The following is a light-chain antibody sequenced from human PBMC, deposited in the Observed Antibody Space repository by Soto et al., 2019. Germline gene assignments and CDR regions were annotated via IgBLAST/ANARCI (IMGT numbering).Light chain of an antibody. CDR3: GSYASSSTPVV. Sequence: QSALTQPASVSGSPGQSITISCTGTSSDVGGYNYVSWYQQHPGKAPKLVIYEVSNRPSGVSNRFSGSKSGNTASLTISGRQAEDEADYYCGSYASSSTPVVFGGGTKLTVL. CDR1: SSDVGGYNY. V-gene: IGLV2-14*01. CDR2: EVS. J-gene: IGLJ2*01.